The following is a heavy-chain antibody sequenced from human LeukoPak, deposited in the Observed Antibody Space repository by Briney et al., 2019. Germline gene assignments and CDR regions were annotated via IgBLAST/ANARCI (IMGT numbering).Heavy chain of an antibody. V-gene: IGHV4-59*01. D-gene: IGHD1-1*01. Sequence: SETLSLTCTVSGDSIGTYFWSWIRQPPGKGLEWIGYIEYTGNTNYNPSLGTRVTISLDASKNQFSLKLTSVTAADTAVYYCARDKSLRRLWKGNDYWGQGTLVTVSS. CDR2: IEYTGNT. CDR1: GDSIGTYF. CDR3: ARDKSLRRLWKGNDY. J-gene: IGHJ4*02.